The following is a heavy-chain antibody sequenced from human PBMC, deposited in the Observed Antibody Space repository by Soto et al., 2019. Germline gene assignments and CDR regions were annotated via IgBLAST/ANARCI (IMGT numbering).Heavy chain of an antibody. D-gene: IGHD3-10*01. CDR3: ARFTMVRGVPEAQPSIYYGMDV. CDR1: GYTFTSYG. J-gene: IGHJ6*02. Sequence: EASVKVSCKASGYTFTSYGISWVRQAPGQGLEWMGWISAYNGNTNYAQKLQGRVTMTTDTSTSTAYMELRSLRSDDTAVYYCARFTMVRGVPEAQPSIYYGMDVWGQGTTVTVSS. V-gene: IGHV1-18*04. CDR2: ISAYNGNT.